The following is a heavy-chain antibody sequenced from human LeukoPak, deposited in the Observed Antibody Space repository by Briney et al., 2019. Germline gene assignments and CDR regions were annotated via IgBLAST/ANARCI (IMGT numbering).Heavy chain of an antibody. Sequence: GGSLRLSCAASGFTFSSYWMSWVRQAPGKGLEWVANIKQDGSEKYYVDSVKGRFTISRDNAKNSLYLQMNSLRAEDTAVYYCARGVTKGVTVFDYWGQGTLVTVSS. CDR1: GFTFSSYW. D-gene: IGHD1-20*01. J-gene: IGHJ4*02. V-gene: IGHV3-7*01. CDR2: IKQDGSEK. CDR3: ARGVTKGVTVFDY.